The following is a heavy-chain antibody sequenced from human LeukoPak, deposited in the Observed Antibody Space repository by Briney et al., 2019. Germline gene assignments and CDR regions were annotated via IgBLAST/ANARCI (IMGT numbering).Heavy chain of an antibody. J-gene: IGHJ4*02. CDR1: GFTFSNAW. CDR2: IKSKTDGGTT. V-gene: IGHV3-15*01. Sequence: GGSLRLSCAASGFTFSNAWMSWVRQAPGKGLEWVGRIKSKTDGGTTDYAAPVKGRFTITRDDSKNTLYLQMNSLKTEDTAVYYCTTVDYVWGSYRLDYFDYWGQGTLVTVSS. D-gene: IGHD3-16*02. CDR3: TTVDYVWGSYRLDYFDY.